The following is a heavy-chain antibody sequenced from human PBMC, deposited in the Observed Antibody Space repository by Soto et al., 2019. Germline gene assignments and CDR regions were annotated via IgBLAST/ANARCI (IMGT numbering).Heavy chain of an antibody. J-gene: IGHJ5*02. V-gene: IGHV1-18*01. D-gene: IGHD3-22*01. CDR2: ISAYNGNT. CDR3: ARYPYDSSGYLPYNWFDP. Sequence: QVQLVQSGAEVKKPGASVKVSCKASGYTFTSYGISWVRQAPGQGLEWMGWISAYNGNTNYAQKLQGRVTMTTDTXTXTXXMELRSLRSDDTAVYYCARYPYDSSGYLPYNWFDPWGQGTLVTVSS. CDR1: GYTFTSYG.